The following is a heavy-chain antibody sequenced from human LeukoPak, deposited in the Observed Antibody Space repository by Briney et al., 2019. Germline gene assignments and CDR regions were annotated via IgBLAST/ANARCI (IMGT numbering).Heavy chain of an antibody. V-gene: IGHV3-23*01. Sequence: GSLRLSCAASGFTFSSYAMSWVRQAPGKGLEWVSAISGSGGSTYYADSVKGRFTISRDNSKNTLYLQMNSLRAEDTAVYYCAKGSVVRGVIITYPFDYWGQRTLVTVSS. J-gene: IGHJ4*02. D-gene: IGHD3-10*01. CDR2: ISGSGGST. CDR1: GFTFSSYA. CDR3: AKGSVVRGVIITYPFDY.